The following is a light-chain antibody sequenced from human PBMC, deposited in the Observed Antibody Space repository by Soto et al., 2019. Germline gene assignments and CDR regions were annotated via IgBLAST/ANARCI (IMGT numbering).Light chain of an antibody. Sequence: DIPMTQSPSSLSASVGDRVTITCRASQSISSYLNWYQQKPGKAPKVLIYAASSLQSGVPPRFSGRGSGTDFTLTISSLQPEDFATYFCQQSYSSPPAFGGGTKVEIK. CDR3: QQSYSSPPA. CDR2: AAS. CDR1: QSISSY. J-gene: IGKJ4*01. V-gene: IGKV1-39*01.